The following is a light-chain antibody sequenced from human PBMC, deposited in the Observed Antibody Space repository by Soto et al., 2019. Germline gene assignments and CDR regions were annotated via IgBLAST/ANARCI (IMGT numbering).Light chain of an antibody. V-gene: IGKV1-5*03. J-gene: IGKJ1*01. Sequence: DIQMTQSPSILSASVGDRVTITCRASQSISSWLAWYQQKPGKAPNLLIHKASHLESGVPSRFSGSGSGREFTLTISSLQPGDFATYYCQHYNTYPWTFGQGTKVDNK. CDR2: KAS. CDR3: QHYNTYPWT. CDR1: QSISSW.